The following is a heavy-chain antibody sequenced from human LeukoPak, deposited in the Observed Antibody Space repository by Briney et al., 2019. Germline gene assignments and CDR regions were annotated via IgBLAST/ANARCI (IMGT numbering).Heavy chain of an antibody. D-gene: IGHD3-10*01. V-gene: IGHV3-9*01. Sequence: SLRLSCAASGFTFDDYAMHWVRQAPGKGLEWVSGISWNSGSIGYADSVKGRFTISRDNAKNSLYLQMNSLRAEDTALYYCAKGGYYGSGSIFLAWGQGTLVTVSS. CDR1: GFTFDDYA. J-gene: IGHJ5*02. CDR2: ISWNSGSI. CDR3: AKGGYYGSGSIFLA.